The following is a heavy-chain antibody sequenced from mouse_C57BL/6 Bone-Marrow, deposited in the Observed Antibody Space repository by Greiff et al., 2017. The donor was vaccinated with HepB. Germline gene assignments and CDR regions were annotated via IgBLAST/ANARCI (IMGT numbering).Heavy chain of an antibody. J-gene: IGHJ4*01. CDR3: TTVGGNYVWYYAMDY. CDR1: GFNIKDDY. Sequence: VQLQQSGAELVRPGASVKLSCTASGFNIKDDYMHWVKQRPEQGLEWIGWIDPENGDTEYASKFQGKATITADTSSNTAYLQLSSLTSEDTAVYYWTTVGGNYVWYYAMDYWGQGTSVTVSS. V-gene: IGHV14-4*01. CDR2: IDPENGDT. D-gene: IGHD2-1*01.